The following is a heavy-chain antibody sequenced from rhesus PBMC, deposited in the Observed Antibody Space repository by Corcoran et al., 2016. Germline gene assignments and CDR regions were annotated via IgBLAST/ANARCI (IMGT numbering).Heavy chain of an antibody. D-gene: IGHD6-25*01. J-gene: IGHJ4*01. CDR3: ASPIAAVRYYFDY. Sequence: QVQLQESGPGLVKPSETLSLTCAVSGGSISDDYYWSWIRQPPGKGLEWIGYIYGSGGGPNYNPSPKNQVTFSIDTSKNQCALKLSSVTAADTAVYYCASPIAAVRYYFDYWGQGVLVTVSS. CDR2: IYGSGGGP. CDR1: GGSISDDYY. V-gene: IGHV4-106*01.